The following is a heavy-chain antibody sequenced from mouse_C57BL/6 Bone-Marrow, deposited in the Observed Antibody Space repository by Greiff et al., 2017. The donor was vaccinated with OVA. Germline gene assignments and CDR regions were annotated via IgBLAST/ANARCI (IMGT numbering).Heavy chain of an antibody. J-gene: IGHJ4*01. Sequence: VQLKESGAELVKPGASVKLSCTASGFNIKDYYMHWVKQRTEQGLEWIGRIDPEDGETKYAPKFQGKATITADTSSNTAYLQLSSLTSEDTAVYYCALYYYGTPYAMDYWGQGTSVTVSS. CDR1: GFNIKDYY. V-gene: IGHV14-2*01. CDR2: IDPEDGET. D-gene: IGHD1-1*01. CDR3: ALYYYGTPYAMDY.